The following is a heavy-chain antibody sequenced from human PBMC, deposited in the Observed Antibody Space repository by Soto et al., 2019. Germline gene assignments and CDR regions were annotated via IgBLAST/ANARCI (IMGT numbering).Heavy chain of an antibody. J-gene: IGHJ3*02. V-gene: IGHV4-31*03. CDR2: IYYLGST. D-gene: IGHD3-10*01. CDR1: GGSISSGGYY. CDR3: ARFYMVRGVMSAFDI. Sequence: QVQLQESGPGLVKPSQTLSLACTVSGGSISSGGYYWSWIRQHPGKGLEWIGYIYYLGSTYYNPSLKSRVTISLDTSKKQFSLKLSSVTAADTAVYYCARFYMVRGVMSAFDIWGQGTMVTVSS.